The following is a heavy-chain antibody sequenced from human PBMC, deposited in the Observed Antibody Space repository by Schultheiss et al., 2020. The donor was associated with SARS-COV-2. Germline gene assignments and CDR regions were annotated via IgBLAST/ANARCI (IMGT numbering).Heavy chain of an antibody. V-gene: IGHV4-59*08. CDR1: GGSISSYY. J-gene: IGHJ6*02. D-gene: IGHD2-21*01. Sequence: SQTLSLTCTVSGGSISSYYWSWIRQPPGKGLEWIGYIYYSGSTNYNPSLKSRVTISVDTSKNQFSLKLSSVTAADTAVYYCARGGWFVVGPGNGMDVWGQGTTVTAP. CDR2: IYYSGST. CDR3: ARGGWFVVGPGNGMDV.